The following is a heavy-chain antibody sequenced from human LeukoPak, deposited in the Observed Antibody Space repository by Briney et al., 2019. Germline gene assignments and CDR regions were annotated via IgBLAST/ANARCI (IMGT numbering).Heavy chain of an antibody. CDR1: GGSISSSSYY. V-gene: IGHV4-39*07. J-gene: IGHJ5*02. CDR3: ARDVGPEGLNWFDP. D-gene: IGHD1-26*01. CDR2: IYYSGST. Sequence: PSETLSLTCTVSGGSISSSSYYWGWIRQPPGTGLEWIGSIYYSGSTNYNPSLKSRVTISVDTSKNQFSLKLSSVTAADTAVYYRARDVGPEGLNWFDPWGQGTLVTVSS.